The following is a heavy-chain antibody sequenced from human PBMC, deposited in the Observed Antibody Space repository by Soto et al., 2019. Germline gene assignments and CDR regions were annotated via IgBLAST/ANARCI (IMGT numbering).Heavy chain of an antibody. Sequence: QVQLVQSGAEVKKPGSSVKVSCKASGGTFSSYAISWVRQAPGQGLEWMGGIIPIFGTANYAQKFQGRVTITADESTSTAYMELSSLRSEDTAVYYCASSGVSFNCYGSGSLDAFDIWGQGTMVTVSS. CDR3: ASSGVSFNCYGSGSLDAFDI. J-gene: IGHJ3*02. V-gene: IGHV1-69*01. CDR1: GGTFSSYA. CDR2: IIPIFGTA. D-gene: IGHD3-10*01.